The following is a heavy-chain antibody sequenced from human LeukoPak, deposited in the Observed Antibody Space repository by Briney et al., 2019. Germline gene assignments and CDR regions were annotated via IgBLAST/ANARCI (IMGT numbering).Heavy chain of an antibody. J-gene: IGHJ4*02. CDR1: EFTFSNYW. Sequence: GGSLRLSCAASEFTFSNYWMSWVRQAPGKGLEWVASIQKDGSQKYYLESVKGRFTISRDNAKNTVYLQMNSLRAEDTALYFCVRSLTGTDDYWGQGTLVTVSS. CDR2: IQKDGSQK. D-gene: IGHD3-9*01. V-gene: IGHV3-7*01. CDR3: VRSLTGTDDY.